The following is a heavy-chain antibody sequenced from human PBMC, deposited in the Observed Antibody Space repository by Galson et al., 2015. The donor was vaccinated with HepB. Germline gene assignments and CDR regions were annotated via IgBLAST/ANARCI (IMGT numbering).Heavy chain of an antibody. CDR2: IIPIFGTA. D-gene: IGHD5-18*01. J-gene: IGHJ6*02. CDR3: ARSGYSYGMYYGMDV. V-gene: IGHV1-69*06. CDR1: GGTFSSYA. Sequence: SVKVSCKASGGTFSSYAISWVRQAPGQGLEWMGGIIPIFGTANYAQKFQGRVTITADKSTSTAYMELSSLRSEDTAVYYCARSGYSYGMYYGMDVWGQGTTVTVSS.